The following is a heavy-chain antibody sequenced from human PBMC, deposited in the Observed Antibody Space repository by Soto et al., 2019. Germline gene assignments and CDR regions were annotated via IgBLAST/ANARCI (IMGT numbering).Heavy chain of an antibody. CDR1: GGSISSYY. V-gene: IGHV4-59*01. Sequence: ETLSLTCTVSGGSISSYYWSWIRQPPGKGLEWIGYIYYSGSTNYNPSLKSRVTISVDTSKNQFSLKLSSVTAADTAVYYCARGIEGWYQGRYYYGMDVWGQGTTVTVSS. J-gene: IGHJ6*02. D-gene: IGHD6-19*01. CDR2: IYYSGST. CDR3: ARGIEGWYQGRYYYGMDV.